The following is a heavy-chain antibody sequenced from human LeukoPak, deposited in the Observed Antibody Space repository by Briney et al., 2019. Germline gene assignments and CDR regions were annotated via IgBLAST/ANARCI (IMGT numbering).Heavy chain of an antibody. CDR1: GFTFSSYA. J-gene: IGHJ4*02. V-gene: IGHV3-23*01. CDR3: AKDRTIGTPYYFDF. D-gene: IGHD1-1*01. CDR2: ISGSGGST. Sequence: PGGSLRLSCAASGFTFSSYAMSWVRQAPGKGLEWVSGISGSGGSTYYADSVKGRFTISRDNSKNALYLQMNSLRAEDTAVYYCAKDRTIGTPYYFDFWGQGTLVTVSA.